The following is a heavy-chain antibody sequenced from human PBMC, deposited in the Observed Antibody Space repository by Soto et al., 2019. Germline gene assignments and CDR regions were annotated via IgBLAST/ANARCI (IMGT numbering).Heavy chain of an antibody. CDR1: GFTFSSYA. V-gene: IGHV3-30-3*01. Sequence: QVQLVESGGGVVQPGRSLRLSCAASGFTFSSYAMHWVRQAPGKGLEWVAVISYDGSNKYYADSVKGRFTISRDNSKNPLYLQMNSLRAEDTAVYYCARGGYDGMDVWGQGTTVTVSS. CDR3: ARGGYDGMDV. CDR2: ISYDGSNK. J-gene: IGHJ6*02.